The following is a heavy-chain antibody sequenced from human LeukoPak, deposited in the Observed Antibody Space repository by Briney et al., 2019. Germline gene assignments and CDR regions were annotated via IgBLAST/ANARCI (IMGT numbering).Heavy chain of an antibody. CDR3: AKSAQYSSAWFTGSFDY. CDR1: CYTFIDCY. CDR2: INPNSGDT. Sequence: ASVKVSCQASCYTFIDCYMHWVREAPGQGLEWMGWINPNSGDTHYAQMFQGRVTMTRDTSINAAYMELRRLRSDDTAVYYCAKSAQYSSAWFTGSFDYWGQGTLVTVSS. J-gene: IGHJ4*02. D-gene: IGHD6-13*01. V-gene: IGHV1-2*02.